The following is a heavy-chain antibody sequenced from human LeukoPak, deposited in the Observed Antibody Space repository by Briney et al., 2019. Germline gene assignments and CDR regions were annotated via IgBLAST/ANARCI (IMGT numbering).Heavy chain of an antibody. CDR3: ASQRGYSYGYYYYYMDV. J-gene: IGHJ6*03. D-gene: IGHD5-18*01. CDR2: IYSGGST. Sequence: GGSLRLSCAASGFTVSSSYMSWVRRAPGRGLEWVSVIYSGGSTYYADSVKGRFTISRDNSKNTLYLQMNSLRAEDTAVYYCASQRGYSYGYYYYYMDVWGKGTTVTVSS. V-gene: IGHV3-53*01. CDR1: GFTVSSSY.